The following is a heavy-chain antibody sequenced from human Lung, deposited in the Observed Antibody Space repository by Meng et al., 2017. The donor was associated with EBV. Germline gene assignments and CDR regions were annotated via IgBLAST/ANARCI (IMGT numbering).Heavy chain of an antibody. CDR3: ARARGDSSGRRGCFDY. CDR2: ISGSGGGT. V-gene: IGHV3-23*01. J-gene: IGHJ4*02. Sequence: EVQVLESGGGLVQPGGSLRLSGAASGFTFSSHAMNWVRQAPGRGLEWVSSISGSGGGTYYADSVKGRFTISRDNFNNILDLQMNSLRADDTAVYYCARARGDSSGRRGCFDYWGQGSLVTVSS. D-gene: IGHD3-22*01. CDR1: GFTFSSHA.